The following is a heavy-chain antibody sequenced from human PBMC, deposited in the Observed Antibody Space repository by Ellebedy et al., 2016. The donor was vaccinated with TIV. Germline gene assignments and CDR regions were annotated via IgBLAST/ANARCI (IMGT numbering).Heavy chain of an antibody. J-gene: IGHJ4*02. CDR1: GFTFSSYG. Sequence: GGSLRLXCAVSGFTFSSYGMHWVRQAPGKGLEWVAVISYDGSNKYYADSVKGRFTISRDNSKNTLYLQMNSLRAEDTAVYYCARDGALAAAGTLDYWGQGTLVTVSS. V-gene: IGHV3-30*03. CDR3: ARDGALAAAGTLDY. CDR2: ISYDGSNK. D-gene: IGHD6-13*01.